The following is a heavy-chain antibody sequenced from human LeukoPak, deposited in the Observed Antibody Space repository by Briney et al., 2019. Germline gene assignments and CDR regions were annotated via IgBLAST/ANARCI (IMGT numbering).Heavy chain of an antibody. J-gene: IGHJ3*02. Sequence: GGSQRLSCAASGFTFSSYSMNWVRQAPGKGLEWVSSISSSSSYIYYADSVKGRFTISRDNAKNSLYLQMNSLRAEDTAVYYCARGGFVVVPAASPRDAFDIWGQGTMVTVSS. V-gene: IGHV3-21*01. CDR3: ARGGFVVVPAASPRDAFDI. CDR1: GFTFSSYS. D-gene: IGHD2-2*01. CDR2: ISSSSSYI.